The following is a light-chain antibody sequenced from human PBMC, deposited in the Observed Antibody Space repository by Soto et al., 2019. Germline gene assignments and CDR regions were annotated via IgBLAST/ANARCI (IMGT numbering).Light chain of an antibody. Sequence: QSVLTQPASVSESPGQSITISCTGTSSDVGTYNLVTWYQQHPGKAPKLIIYEGNKRPSGVSNRFSASKSGNTASLTISGLLAEDEADYYRCSYAPSRTLLFGGGTKVTVL. CDR3: CSYAPSRTLL. V-gene: IGLV2-23*01. J-gene: IGLJ2*01. CDR2: EGN. CDR1: SSDVGTYNL.